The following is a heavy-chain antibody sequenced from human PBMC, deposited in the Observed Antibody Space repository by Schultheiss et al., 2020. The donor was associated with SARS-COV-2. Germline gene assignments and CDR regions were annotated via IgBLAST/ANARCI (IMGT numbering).Heavy chain of an antibody. V-gene: IGHV3-23*01. J-gene: IGHJ4*02. CDR2: ISSSSSTI. D-gene: IGHD6-19*01. CDR3: AREQGLGGYFDY. CDR1: GFTFSSYA. Sequence: GGSLRLSCAASGFTFSSYAMSWVRQAPGKGLEWVSSISSSSSTIYYADSVKGRFTISRDNSKNTLYLQMNSLRAEDTAVYYCAREQGLGGYFDYWGQGTLVTVSS.